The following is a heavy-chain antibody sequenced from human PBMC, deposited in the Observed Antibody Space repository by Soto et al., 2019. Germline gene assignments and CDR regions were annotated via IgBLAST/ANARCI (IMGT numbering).Heavy chain of an antibody. CDR2: ISYDGSNK. CDR3: ARDLVYRPTDQTTGYSYGSAFDY. Sequence: GGSLRLSCAASGFTFSSYAMHWVRQAPGKGLEWVAVISYDGSNKYYADSVKGRFTISRDNSKNTLYLQMNSLRAEDTAVYYCARDLVYRPTDQTTGYSYGSAFDYWGQGTLVTVSS. V-gene: IGHV3-30-3*01. J-gene: IGHJ4*02. CDR1: GFTFSSYA. D-gene: IGHD5-18*01.